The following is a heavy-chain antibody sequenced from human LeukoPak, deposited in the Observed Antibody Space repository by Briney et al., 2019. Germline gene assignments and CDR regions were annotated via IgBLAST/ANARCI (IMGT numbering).Heavy chain of an antibody. CDR3: AKANYYDSSGYYQH. D-gene: IGHD3-22*01. CDR1: GFTFDDYA. CDR2: ISWSSGSI. V-gene: IGHV3-9*01. J-gene: IGHJ1*01. Sequence: GGSLRLSCAASGFTFDDYAMHWVRQAPGKGPEWVSGISWSSGSIGYADSVKGRFTISRDNAKNSLYLQMNSLRAEDTALYYCAKANYYDSSGYYQHWGQGTLVTVSS.